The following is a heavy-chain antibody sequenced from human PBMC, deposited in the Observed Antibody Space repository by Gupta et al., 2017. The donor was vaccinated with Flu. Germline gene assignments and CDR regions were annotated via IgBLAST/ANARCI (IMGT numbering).Heavy chain of an antibody. CDR3: TRAGKNGWLIDY. J-gene: IGHJ4*01. CDR2: ITENGNVK. CDR1: GVSFSSCW. Sequence: GSGVSFSSCWISWVRQAEGKGLEWVATITENGNVKHYVYSVKGGFPFSSDNANTSLSLQMNSLSAEDAAVYYCTRAGKNGWLIDYWGHGTLVTVSS. D-gene: IGHD6-19*01. V-gene: IGHV3-7*01.